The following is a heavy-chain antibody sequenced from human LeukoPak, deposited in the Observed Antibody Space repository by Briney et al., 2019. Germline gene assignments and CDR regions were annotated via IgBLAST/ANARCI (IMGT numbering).Heavy chain of an antibody. J-gene: IGHJ4*02. Sequence: GGSLRLSCAPSGFTFSSYGMHWVRQAPGNGLEGVGYMRYDGSIQYYADSVKGRFTISRDNSKTTLYLQLNSLKAEDTAVYYCAKGVVVPPTYFDYWGQGTLVTVSS. D-gene: IGHD3-10*02. CDR1: GFTFSSYG. CDR3: AKGVVVPPTYFDY. V-gene: IGHV3-30*02. CDR2: MRYDGSIQ.